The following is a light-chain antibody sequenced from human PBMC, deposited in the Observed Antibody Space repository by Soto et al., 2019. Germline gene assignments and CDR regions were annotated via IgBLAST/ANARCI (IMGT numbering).Light chain of an antibody. CDR1: QSVSSY. V-gene: IGKV3-11*01. J-gene: IGKJ2*01. CDR3: QQRSNWPTAYT. CDR2: DAS. Sequence: EIVLTQSPATLSLSPGERATLSCRASQSVSSYLAWYQQKPGQAPRLLIYDASDRATGIPARLSGSGSGTDFTLTISSLEPEDFAVYYCQQRSNWPTAYTFGQGTKVDIK.